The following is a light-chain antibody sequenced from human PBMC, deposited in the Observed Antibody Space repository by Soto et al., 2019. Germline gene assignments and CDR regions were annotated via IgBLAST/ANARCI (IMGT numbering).Light chain of an antibody. CDR1: QSINRR. Sequence: DIQMTQSPSTLSASVRDRVTITRRASQSINRRLAWYQQKPGKAPKLLIYAASSLQSGVPSRFSGSGSGTDFTLTISSLQPEDVATYYCQKCKIAPFTFGGGTKVDIK. J-gene: IGKJ4*01. CDR2: AAS. CDR3: QKCKIAPFT. V-gene: IGKV1-5*01.